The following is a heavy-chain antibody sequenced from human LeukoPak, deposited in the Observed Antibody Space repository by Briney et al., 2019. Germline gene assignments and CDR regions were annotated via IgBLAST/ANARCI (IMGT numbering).Heavy chain of an antibody. D-gene: IGHD4-11*01. V-gene: IGHV3-23*01. CDR2: IGASGGGT. CDR3: AKRHSDYFFDH. Sequence: GGSLRLSCAASGFTFSSYAMSWVRQAPGKGLEWVSSIGASGGGTYYADSVKGRFTISRDDSKNTLYLQMSSLRAEDTAVYYCAKRHSDYFFDHWGQGTLVTVSS. CDR1: GFTFSSYA. J-gene: IGHJ4*02.